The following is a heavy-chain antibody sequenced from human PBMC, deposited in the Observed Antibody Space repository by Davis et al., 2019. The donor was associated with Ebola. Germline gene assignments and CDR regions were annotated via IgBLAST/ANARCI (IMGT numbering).Heavy chain of an antibody. V-gene: IGHV4-59*01. D-gene: IGHD3-9*01. Sequence: SETLSLTCTVSRGSISSFFWSWIRQSPGKGLEWIGYIYYTGSTNYNPSLKSRVTISVDTSKNQFSLKLSSVTAADTAVYYCARLTYGMTYDYWGQGTLVTVSS. J-gene: IGHJ4*02. CDR1: RGSISSFF. CDR2: IYYTGST. CDR3: ARLTYGMTYDY.